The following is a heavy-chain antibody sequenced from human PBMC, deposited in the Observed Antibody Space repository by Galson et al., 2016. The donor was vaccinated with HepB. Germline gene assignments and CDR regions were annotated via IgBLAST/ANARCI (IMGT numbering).Heavy chain of an antibody. CDR1: GYIFNNFW. CDR2: IYPGDSHS. V-gene: IGHV5-51*01. CDR3: ARTHRGGTDYYYYAMDV. D-gene: IGHD2-15*01. Sequence: QSGAEVKKPGESLKISCKGSGYIFNNFWFAWVRQMPGNGLEWMGIIYPGDSHSRYSPSHQGKVTIPADKSINTAYLQWSSLTASDTAVYYCARTHRGGTDYYYYAMDVWGQGTTVTVSS. J-gene: IGHJ6*02.